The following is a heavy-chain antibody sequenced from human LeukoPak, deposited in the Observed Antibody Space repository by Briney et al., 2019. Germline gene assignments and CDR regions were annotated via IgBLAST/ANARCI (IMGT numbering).Heavy chain of an antibody. Sequence: PGGSLRISCAASDFSFTTYAMSWVRQAPGKGLELVSSISGGDPTTYYADSVKGRFTISRDNSKNTLYLQMNSLRAEDTAIYYCAKESLLLRGPLLIYYFDFWGQGTLVTVSS. CDR2: ISGGDPTT. V-gene: IGHV3-23*01. J-gene: IGHJ4*02. CDR1: DFSFTTYA. D-gene: IGHD3-10*01. CDR3: AKESLLLRGPLLIYYFDF.